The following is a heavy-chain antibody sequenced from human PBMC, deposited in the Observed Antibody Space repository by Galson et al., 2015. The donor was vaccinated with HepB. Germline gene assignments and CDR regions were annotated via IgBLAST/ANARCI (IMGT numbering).Heavy chain of an antibody. CDR3: ASQYCSGGSCYPWAPAQSWFDP. CDR2: ISSSSSYI. D-gene: IGHD2-15*01. CDR1: GFTFSSYS. Sequence: SLRLSCAASGFTFSSYSMNWVRQAPGKGLEWVSSISSSSSYIYYADSVKGRFTISRDNAKNSLYLQMNSLRAEDTAVYYCASQYCSGGSCYPWAPAQSWFDPWGQGTLVTVSS. J-gene: IGHJ5*02. V-gene: IGHV3-21*01.